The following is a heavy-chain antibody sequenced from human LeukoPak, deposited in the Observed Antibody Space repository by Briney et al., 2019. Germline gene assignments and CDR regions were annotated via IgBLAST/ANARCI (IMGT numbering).Heavy chain of an antibody. CDR3: ARALHEIMVRGISPFDY. J-gene: IGHJ4*02. D-gene: IGHD3-10*01. Sequence: ASVKVSCKASGYTFTGYYMHWVRRAPGQGLEWMGWINPNSGGTNYAQKFQGRVTMTRDTSISTAYMELSRLRSDDTAVYYCARALHEIMVRGISPFDYWGQGTLVTVSS. CDR2: INPNSGGT. V-gene: IGHV1-2*02. CDR1: GYTFTGYY.